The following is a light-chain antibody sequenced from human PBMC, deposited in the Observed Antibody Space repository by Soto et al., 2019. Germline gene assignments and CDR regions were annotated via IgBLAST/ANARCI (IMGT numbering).Light chain of an antibody. CDR3: QQRSNWPPT. CDR2: GAS. J-gene: IGKJ5*01. Sequence: EIVLTQSPGTLSLSPGERATLSCRASQSVSSNLAWYQLKPGQAPRLLIYGASTRATGIPDRFSGSGSGTDFTLTISSLEPEDFAVYYCQQRSNWPPTFGQGTRLEIK. CDR1: QSVSSN. V-gene: IGKV3-11*01.